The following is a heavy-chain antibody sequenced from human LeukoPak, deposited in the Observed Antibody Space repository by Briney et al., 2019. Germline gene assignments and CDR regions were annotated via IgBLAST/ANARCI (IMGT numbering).Heavy chain of an antibody. Sequence: GASVKVSCKASGYTFTSYDINWLRQATGQGLEWMGWMNPNSGNTGYAQKFQGRVTMTRNTSISTAYMELSSLRSEDTAVYYCARGPQAVAGTVDYWGQGTLVTVSS. J-gene: IGHJ4*02. D-gene: IGHD6-19*01. V-gene: IGHV1-8*01. CDR3: ARGPQAVAGTVDY. CDR2: MNPNSGNT. CDR1: GYTFTSYD.